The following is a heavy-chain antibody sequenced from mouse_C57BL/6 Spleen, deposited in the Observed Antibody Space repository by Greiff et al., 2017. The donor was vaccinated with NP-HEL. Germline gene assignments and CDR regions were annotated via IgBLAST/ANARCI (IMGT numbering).Heavy chain of an antibody. CDR2: IWGVGST. J-gene: IGHJ4*01. CDR1: GFSLTSYG. D-gene: IGHD1-1*01. Sequence: QVQLQQSGPGLVAPSQSLSITCTVSGFSLTSYGVDWVRQSPGKGLEWLGVIWGVGSTNYNSALKSRLSISKDNSKSQVFLKMNSLQTDDTAMYYGAASAHYGSSYDYAMDYWGQGTSVTVSS. V-gene: IGHV2-6*01. CDR3: AASAHYGSSYDYAMDY.